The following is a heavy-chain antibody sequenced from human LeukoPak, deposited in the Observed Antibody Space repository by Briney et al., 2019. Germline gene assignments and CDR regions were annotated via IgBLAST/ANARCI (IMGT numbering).Heavy chain of an antibody. D-gene: IGHD6-19*01. J-gene: IGHJ4*02. CDR3: AKDLIRDSGWYHMGY. Sequence: PGRSLRLSCAASGFTFDDYAMPWVRQAPGKGLEWVSGISWNSGSIGYADSVKGRFTISRDNAKNSLYLQMNSLRAEDTALYYCAKDLIRDSGWYHMGYWGQGTLVTVSS. CDR2: ISWNSGSI. V-gene: IGHV3-9*01. CDR1: GFTFDDYA.